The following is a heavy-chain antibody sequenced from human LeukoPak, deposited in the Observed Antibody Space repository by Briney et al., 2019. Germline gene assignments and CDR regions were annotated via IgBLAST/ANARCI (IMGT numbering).Heavy chain of an antibody. V-gene: IGHV3-21*01. CDR1: RFTFSNYS. CDR2: ISSSGSYI. J-gene: IGHJ3*01. D-gene: IGHD6-19*01. CDR3: ARGSSSGFDAFNV. Sequence: GGSLRLSCAASRFTFSNYSMSWVRQAPGKGLEWVSSISSSGSYIHYAASVKGRFTISRDNAKNSLFLQMNSLRAEDMAVYSCARGSSSGFDAFNVWGQGTVVTVSS.